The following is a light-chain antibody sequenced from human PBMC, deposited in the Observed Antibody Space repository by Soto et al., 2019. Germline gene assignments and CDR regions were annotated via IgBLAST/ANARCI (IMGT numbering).Light chain of an antibody. CDR3: ASYDDSLGGFV. CDR2: RNY. V-gene: IGLV1-47*01. J-gene: IGLJ2*01. CDR1: SSNFGINY. Sequence: QSVLTQPPSVSGAPGQRVTISCSGSSSNFGINYVFWYQHLPGMAPRLLIYRNYQRPSGVPDRFSASKSGTSASLAINGLQSEDEAHYYCASYDDSLGGFVFGGGTKVTVL.